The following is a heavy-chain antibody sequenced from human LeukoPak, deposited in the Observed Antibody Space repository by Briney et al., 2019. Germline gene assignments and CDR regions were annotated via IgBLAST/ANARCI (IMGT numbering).Heavy chain of an antibody. J-gene: IGHJ5*02. V-gene: IGHV1-18*01. CDR1: GYTFTSYG. D-gene: IGHD2-21*02. Sequence: ASVKVSCKASGYTFTSYGISWVRQAPGQGLEWMGWISDYNGNTNYAQKLQGRVTMTRDTSTSTVYMELSSLRSEDTAVYYCARAGIRWFDPWGQGTLVTVSS. CDR2: ISDYNGNT. CDR3: ARAGIRWFDP.